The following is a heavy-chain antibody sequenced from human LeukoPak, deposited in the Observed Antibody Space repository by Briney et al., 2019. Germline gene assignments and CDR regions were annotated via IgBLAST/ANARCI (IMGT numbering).Heavy chain of an antibody. CDR2: INHSGST. V-gene: IGHV4-34*01. D-gene: IGHD5-24*01. CDR3: ARGRGWLQF. J-gene: IGHJ4*02. CDR1: GGSFSGYY. Sequence: SETLSLTCAVYGGSFSGYYWSWIRQPPGKGLEWIGEINHSGSTNYNPSLRSRVTISVDTSKNQFSLKLSSVTAADTAVYYCARGRGWLQFGGQGTLVTVSS.